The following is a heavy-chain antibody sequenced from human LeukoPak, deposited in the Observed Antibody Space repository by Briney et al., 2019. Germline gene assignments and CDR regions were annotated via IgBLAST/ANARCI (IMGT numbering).Heavy chain of an antibody. D-gene: IGHD5-24*01. CDR2: IYSGGST. V-gene: IGHV3-53*01. CDR3: ARALLVRNGYNYSPNYFDY. Sequence: TGGSLRLSCAASGFTVSSNYMSWVRQAPGKGLEWVSVIYSGGSTYYADSVKGRFTISRHNSKNTLYLQMNSLRAEDTAVYYCARALLVRNGYNYSPNYFDYWGQGTLVTVSS. CDR1: GFTVSSNY. J-gene: IGHJ4*02.